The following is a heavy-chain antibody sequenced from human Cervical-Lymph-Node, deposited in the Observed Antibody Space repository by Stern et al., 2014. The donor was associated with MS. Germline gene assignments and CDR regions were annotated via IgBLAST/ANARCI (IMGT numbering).Heavy chain of an antibody. CDR2: IGVYRADT. J-gene: IGHJ6*02. CDR3: AAEGEYIRSGIYHYTGMDV. CDR1: GFTFLSSA. Sequence: VQLVESGPEVKRPGTSGRVSCKASGFTFLSSAMQWVRQARGQRLEGIGFIGVYRADTRYAQKFHDRVTISRDMSTSTVNMELSSLRSEDTAVYYCAAEGEYIRSGIYHYTGMDVWGQGTTVTVSS. D-gene: IGHD3-10*01. V-gene: IGHV1-58*02.